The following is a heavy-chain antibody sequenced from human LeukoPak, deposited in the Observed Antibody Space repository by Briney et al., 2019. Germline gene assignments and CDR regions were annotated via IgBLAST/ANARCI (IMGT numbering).Heavy chain of an antibody. D-gene: IGHD6-13*01. V-gene: IGHV1-2*02. CDR2: INPNSGGT. CDR1: GYTFTGYY. J-gene: IGHJ4*02. Sequence: ASVKVSCKASGYTFTGYYMHWVRQAPGQGLEWMGWINPNSGGTNYAQKFQGRVTMTRDTSISTAHMELSRLRSDDTAVYYCAREGGIAAAGRAMELYWGQGTLVTVSS. CDR3: AREGGIAAAGRAMELY.